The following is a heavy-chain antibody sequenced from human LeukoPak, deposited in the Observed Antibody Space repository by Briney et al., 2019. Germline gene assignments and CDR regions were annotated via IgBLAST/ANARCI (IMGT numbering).Heavy chain of an antibody. D-gene: IGHD3-10*01. J-gene: IGHJ2*01. CDR3: VRIWFADWYFDL. V-gene: IGHV3-21*01. CDR1: GFTFSTYS. CDR2: ISSSSSYI. Sequence: PGGSLRLSCAASGFTFSTYSMNWVRQAPGKGLEWVSSISSSSSYIYYADSMKGRFTISRDNAKSSLYLQMNSLRAEDTAVYYCVRIWFADWYFDLWGRGTLVTVSS.